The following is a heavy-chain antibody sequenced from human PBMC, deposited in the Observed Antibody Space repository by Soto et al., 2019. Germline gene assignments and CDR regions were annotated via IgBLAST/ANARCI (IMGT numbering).Heavy chain of an antibody. Sequence: QLQLQKSGPGLVKPSETLSLTCTVSGGSISSTSDYWGWIRQPPGKGLEWIGSINYLGTTYYNPSLKSRVTMSVDPSKNQFSLKLSSVTAADTAVYYCARSTYTSGTYHGMDVWGQGTTVTLSS. CDR3: ARSTYTSGTYHGMDV. CDR1: GGSISSTSDY. V-gene: IGHV4-39*01. D-gene: IGHD3-10*01. CDR2: INYLGTT. J-gene: IGHJ6*02.